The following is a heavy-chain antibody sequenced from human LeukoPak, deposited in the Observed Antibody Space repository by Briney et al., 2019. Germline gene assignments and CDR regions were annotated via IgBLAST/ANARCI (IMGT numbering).Heavy chain of an antibody. V-gene: IGHV3-23*01. J-gene: IGHJ4*02. CDR2: ISGSGGST. D-gene: IGHD3-22*01. CDR3: AKDFPDSSGYYPEY. Sequence: GGSLRLSCAASGFTFSSYAMSWVRQAPGKGLEWVSAISGSGGSTYYADSVKGRFTISRDNSKNTLYLQMNSLRDEDTSVYYCAKDFPDSSGYYPEYWGQGALVTVSS. CDR1: GFTFSSYA.